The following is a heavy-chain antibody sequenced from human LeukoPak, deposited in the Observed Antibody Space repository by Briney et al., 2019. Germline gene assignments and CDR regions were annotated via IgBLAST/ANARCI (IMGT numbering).Heavy chain of an antibody. J-gene: IGHJ4*02. CDR2: INRDGTEK. V-gene: IGHV3-7*04. D-gene: IGHD3-10*01. CDR3: VRGYWYFES. Sequence: GGSLRLSCGTSGFNFSDSRMTWVRQAPGKGLQWVANINRDGTEKQFLDSIEGRFTISRDNRKKSLYLQMNSLRPQDTAVYFRVRGYWYFESWGQGTRVTVSS. CDR1: GFNFSDSR.